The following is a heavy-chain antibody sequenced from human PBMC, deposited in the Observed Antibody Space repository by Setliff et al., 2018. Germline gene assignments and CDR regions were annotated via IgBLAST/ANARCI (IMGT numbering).Heavy chain of an antibody. V-gene: IGHV1-2*02. CDR1: GYTFGAHY. D-gene: IGHD5-18*01. Sequence: ASVKVSCKASGYTFGAHYIHWVRQAPGQGFEWMGWINPNSGDTNYAQNFQGRVTMTRDTSINTVYMDLSGLTSDDTVIYYCARNDLDTYGYGAFDYWGQGTLVTVSS. CDR2: INPNSGDT. CDR3: ARNDLDTYGYGAFDY. J-gene: IGHJ4*02.